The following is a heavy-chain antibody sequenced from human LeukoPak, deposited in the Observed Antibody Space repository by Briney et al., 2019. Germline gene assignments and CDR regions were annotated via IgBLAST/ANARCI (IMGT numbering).Heavy chain of an antibody. D-gene: IGHD6-19*01. V-gene: IGHV3-23*01. CDR2: ISGSGGST. Sequence: PGGSLRLSCAASGFTFSIYAISWVRQAPGKGLESVSAISGSGGSTYYADSVKGRFTISRDNSKNTLYLQMNSLRAEDSAVYYCAKDLLSSGWYRVAFDIWGQGTMVTVSS. J-gene: IGHJ3*02. CDR1: GFTFSIYA. CDR3: AKDLLSSGWYRVAFDI.